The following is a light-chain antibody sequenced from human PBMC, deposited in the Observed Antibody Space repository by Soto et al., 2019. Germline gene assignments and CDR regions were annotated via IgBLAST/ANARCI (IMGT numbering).Light chain of an antibody. CDR2: EVS. CDR1: SSDVGGYNY. Sequence: QSALTQPPSASGSPGQSVTISCTGTSSDVGGYNYVSWYQQHPGKAPKLIIYEVSKRPSGVPDRFAGSKSGNTASLTVSGLQAEDEADYYCSSYAGSNNLVFGGGTKLTFL. V-gene: IGLV2-8*01. CDR3: SSYAGSNNLV. J-gene: IGLJ3*02.